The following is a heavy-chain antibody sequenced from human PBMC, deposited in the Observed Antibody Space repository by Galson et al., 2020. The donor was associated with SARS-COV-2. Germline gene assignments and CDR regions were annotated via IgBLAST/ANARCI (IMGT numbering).Heavy chain of an antibody. CDR3: ARDELAPDLWRGYWFGP. Sequence: SVKVSCKASGCTFSSYAISWVRQAPGQGLEWMGGIIPILGIANYAQKFQGRVTITADKSTSTAYMELSSLRSEDTAVYYCARDELAPDLWRGYWFGPWGQGTLVTVSS. J-gene: IGHJ5*02. CDR1: GCTFSSYA. V-gene: IGHV1-69*10. CDR2: IIPILGIA. D-gene: IGHD3-3*01.